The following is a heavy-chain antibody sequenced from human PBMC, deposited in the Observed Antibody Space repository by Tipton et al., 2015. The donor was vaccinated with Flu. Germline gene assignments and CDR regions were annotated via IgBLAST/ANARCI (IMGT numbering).Heavy chain of an antibody. CDR3: ARDYGDYGRYFDS. Sequence: SLRLSCAASEFTVSSNYMTWVRQAPGKGLEWVSTIYSSGNTYYADSVQGRFTFSRDNSKNTLYLQMHSLRAEDTAVYYCARDYGDYGRYFDSWGQGTLVTVSS. CDR2: IYSSGNT. D-gene: IGHD4-17*01. J-gene: IGHJ4*02. V-gene: IGHV3-53*01. CDR1: EFTVSSNY.